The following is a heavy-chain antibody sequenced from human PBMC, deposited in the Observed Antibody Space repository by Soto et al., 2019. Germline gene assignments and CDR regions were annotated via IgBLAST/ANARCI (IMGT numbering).Heavy chain of an antibody. Sequence: QVQLQESGPGLVKPSETLSLTCVVSGGSLSSYYWSWIRQPPGKGLEWIGYIYYSGSTNYNPSPRSRVTLSVNTSKNQFSLKLSSVTAADTAVYYCARPWGSTNDYWGRGTLVTVSS. CDR3: ARPWGSTNDY. CDR2: IYYSGST. CDR1: GGSLSSYY. D-gene: IGHD3-16*01. J-gene: IGHJ4*02. V-gene: IGHV4-59*01.